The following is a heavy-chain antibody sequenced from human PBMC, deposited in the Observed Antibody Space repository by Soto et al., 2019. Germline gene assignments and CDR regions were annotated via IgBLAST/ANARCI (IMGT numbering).Heavy chain of an antibody. CDR1: GFSFSSYG. V-gene: IGHV3-33*01. CDR3: ARKGDYGDYAPGGY. J-gene: IGHJ4*02. CDR2: IWYDGSNK. Sequence: QVQLVESGGGVVQPGRSLRLSCAASGFSFSSYGMHWVRQAPGKGLEWLAVIWYDGSNKYYADSVKGRFTVSRDNSKNTLYLQMHSLTAEDTAVYYCARKGDYGDYAPGGYWGQGTLVIVSS. D-gene: IGHD4-17*01.